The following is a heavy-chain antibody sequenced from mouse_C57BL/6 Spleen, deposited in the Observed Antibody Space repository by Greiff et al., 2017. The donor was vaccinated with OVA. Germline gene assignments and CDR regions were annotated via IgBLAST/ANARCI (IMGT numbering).Heavy chain of an antibody. J-gene: IGHJ2*01. CDR3: ARTGGYGSSHFDY. V-gene: IGHV1-42*01. CDR1: GYSFTGYY. CDR2: INPSTGGT. Sequence: VQLQQSGPELVKPGASVKISCKASGYSFTGYYMNWVKQSPEKSLEWIGEINPSTGGTTYNQKFKAKATLTVDKSSSTAYMQLTSLTSEDSAVYYCARTGGYGSSHFDYWGKGTTLTVSS. D-gene: IGHD1-1*01.